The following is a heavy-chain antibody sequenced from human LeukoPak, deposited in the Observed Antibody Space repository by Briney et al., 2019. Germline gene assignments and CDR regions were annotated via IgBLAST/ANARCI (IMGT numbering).Heavy chain of an antibody. D-gene: IGHD6-13*01. CDR3: ARDRYSAAIDY. V-gene: IGHV1-46*01. CDR1: GYTFTSYY. Sequence: ASVKVSCKASGYTFTSYYMHWVRQAPGQGLEWMGTINPSGGSTSYAQKFQGRVTITADESTSTAYMELSSLRSEDTAVYYCARDRYSAAIDYWGQGTLVTVSS. J-gene: IGHJ4*02. CDR2: INPSGGST.